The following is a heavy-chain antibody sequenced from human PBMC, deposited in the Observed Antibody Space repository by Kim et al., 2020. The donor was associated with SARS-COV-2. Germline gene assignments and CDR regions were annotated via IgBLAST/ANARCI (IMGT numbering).Heavy chain of an antibody. V-gene: IGHV3-7*01. CDR2: IKEGGSEK. CDR1: GFTFSSYW. D-gene: IGHD1-26*01. J-gene: IGHJ6*02. CDR3: ASGNSV. Sequence: GGSLRLSCVVSGFTFSSYWMSWIRQAPGKGLEWVANIKEGGSEKYDVDSVKGRFTISRDNAKNSLYLQMNSVRAEETAVYYCASGNSVWGQGTTVTVSS.